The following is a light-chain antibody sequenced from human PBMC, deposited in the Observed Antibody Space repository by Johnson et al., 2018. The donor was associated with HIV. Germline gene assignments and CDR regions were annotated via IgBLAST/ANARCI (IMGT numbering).Light chain of an antibody. CDR3: GTWDTSLSAFV. J-gene: IGLJ1*01. CDR2: DNN. Sequence: QSMLTQPPSVSAAPGQKVTISCSGSSSNIGNNYVSWYQQLPGTAPKLLIYDNNKRPSGIPDRFSGFKSGTSATLGITGLQLGDEAHYYCGTWDTSLSAFVFGTGTKVTVL. CDR1: SSNIGNNY. V-gene: IGLV1-51*01.